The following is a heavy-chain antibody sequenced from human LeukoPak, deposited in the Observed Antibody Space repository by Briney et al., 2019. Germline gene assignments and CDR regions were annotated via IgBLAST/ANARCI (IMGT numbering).Heavy chain of an antibody. D-gene: IGHD2-2*01. CDR3: ARRRYCSSTNCYGDWFDP. J-gene: IGHJ5*02. CDR1: GFTFSNHW. CDR2: INSDGNST. Sequence: GGSLRLSCAASGFTFSNHWMHWVRQAPGKGLVWVSRINSDGNSTSYADSVKGRFTISRDNAKNTLYLQMNSRRAEDTAVYYCARRRYCSSTNCYGDWFDPWGQGTLVTVSS. V-gene: IGHV3-74*01.